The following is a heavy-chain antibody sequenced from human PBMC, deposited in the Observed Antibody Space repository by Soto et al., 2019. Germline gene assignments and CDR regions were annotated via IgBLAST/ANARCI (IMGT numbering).Heavy chain of an antibody. Sequence: QVLLVQSGAEVKRPGASVKVSCRASGYRFSDYYIHWVRQAPGQGLEWMGWVNPKRGDAVYAQKFQGWVTMTRDTATTTAYMEVSRLTSDDTAVYYCARDPGIPGRYWYFDLWGRGTLVIVSS. CDR2: VNPKRGDA. V-gene: IGHV1-2*04. CDR1: GYRFSDYY. J-gene: IGHJ2*01. CDR3: ARDPGIPGRYWYFDL.